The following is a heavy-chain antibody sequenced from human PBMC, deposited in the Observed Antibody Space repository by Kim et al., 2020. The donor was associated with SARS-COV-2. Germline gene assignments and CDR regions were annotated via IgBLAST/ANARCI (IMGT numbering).Heavy chain of an antibody. D-gene: IGHD1-26*01. V-gene: IGHV4-39*01. J-gene: IGHJ6*01. CDR3: ARHMYSGREANYYYYG. Sequence: SQTLSLTCTVSGGSISSSSYYWGWIRQPPGKGLEWMGSIYYSGSTYYNPSLKSRVTISVDTSKNQFSLKLSSVTAADTAVFYFARHMYSGREANYYYYG. CDR1: GGSISSSSYY. CDR2: IYYSGST.